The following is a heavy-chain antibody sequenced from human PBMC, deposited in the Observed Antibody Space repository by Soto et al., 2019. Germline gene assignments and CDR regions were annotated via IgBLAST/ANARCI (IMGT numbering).Heavy chain of an antibody. CDR3: ARVWLVGRATGTVRGGQRSAPVLRGPHFDY. D-gene: IGHD1-1*01. J-gene: IGHJ4*02. V-gene: IGHV4-34*01. CDR1: GGSFSGYY. CDR2: INHSGST. Sequence: SETLSLTCAVYGGSFSGYYWSWIRQPPGKGLEWIGEINHSGSTNYNPSLKSRVTISVDTSKNQFSLKLSAVTAADTAVDYCARVWLVGRATGTVRGGQRSAPVLRGPHFDYWGQGTLVTVSS.